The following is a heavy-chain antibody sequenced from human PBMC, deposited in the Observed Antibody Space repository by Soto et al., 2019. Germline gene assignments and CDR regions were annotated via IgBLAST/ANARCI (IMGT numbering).Heavy chain of an antibody. D-gene: IGHD4-17*01. V-gene: IGHV4-59*01. CDR2: VYYSGTT. CDR1: GGSISTYY. CDR3: ARLLTSLTPGRAFDI. Sequence: QVQLQESGPGLVKPSETLSLTCTVSGGSISTYYWHWIRQPPGKGLECIGNVYYSGTTNYNPSLRSRVTMTVDTSKNHFSLRLSSVTAADTAVYYCARLLTSLTPGRAFDIWGQGTMVTVSS. J-gene: IGHJ3*02.